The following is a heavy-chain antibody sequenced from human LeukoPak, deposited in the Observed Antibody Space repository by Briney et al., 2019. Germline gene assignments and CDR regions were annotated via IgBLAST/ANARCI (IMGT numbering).Heavy chain of an antibody. D-gene: IGHD6-6*01. Sequence: SETLSLTCSVSGGSISSSSYYWGWSRQPPEKGLEWIGSIYYSGSTYYNPSLKSRVTISVDTSKNQLSLKLSSVTAADTAVYYCARLEYSSCVTSWGQGTLVTVSS. CDR1: GGSISSSSYY. V-gene: IGHV4-39*01. J-gene: IGHJ4*02. CDR3: ARLEYSSCVTS. CDR2: IYYSGST.